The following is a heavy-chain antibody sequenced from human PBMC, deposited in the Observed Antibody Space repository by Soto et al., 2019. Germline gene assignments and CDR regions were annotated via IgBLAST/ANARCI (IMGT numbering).Heavy chain of an antibody. CDR2: MNPNSGNT. CDR3: ARNLPEAAMVDY. D-gene: IGHD5-18*01. CDR1: GYTFTSYD. J-gene: IGHJ4*02. Sequence: QVQLVQSGAEVKKPGASVKVSCKASGYTFTSYDINWVRRATGQGLEWMGWMNPNSGNTGYAQKFQGRVTMTRVTSISTAYMELSSLRSEDTAVYFCARNLPEAAMVDYWGQGTLVTVST. V-gene: IGHV1-8*01.